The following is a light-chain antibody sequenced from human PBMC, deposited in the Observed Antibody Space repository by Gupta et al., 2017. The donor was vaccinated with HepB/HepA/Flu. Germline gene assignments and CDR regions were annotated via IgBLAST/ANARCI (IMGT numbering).Light chain of an antibody. Sequence: QSVLTQPPSVSGAPGQRVTISCIGSSSNIEAGYDVHWYQQLPGTAPKPRIYGNDNRHSGFADRFSDSESGISASLAITGLQADDEADYYCQSYDSSRTGLYVFGPGTKVTVL. CDR3: QSYDSSRTGLYV. J-gene: IGLJ1*01. CDR2: GND. V-gene: IGLV1-40*01. CDR1: SSNIEAGYD.